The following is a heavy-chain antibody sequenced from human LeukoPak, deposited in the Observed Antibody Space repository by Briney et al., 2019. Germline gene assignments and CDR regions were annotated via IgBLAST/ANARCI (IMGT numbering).Heavy chain of an antibody. CDR3: ATEVPGARNALDI. Sequence: PGGSLRLSCAGSGFTFSSFWMSWVRQAPGKGLGWVANIKWDGSEKYYVDSVKGRFTISRDNAKNSLYLQMNSLRADDTAVYYCATEVPGARNALDIWGQGTMVTVSS. CDR2: IKWDGSEK. J-gene: IGHJ3*02. D-gene: IGHD2-2*01. CDR1: GFTFSSFW. V-gene: IGHV3-7*01.